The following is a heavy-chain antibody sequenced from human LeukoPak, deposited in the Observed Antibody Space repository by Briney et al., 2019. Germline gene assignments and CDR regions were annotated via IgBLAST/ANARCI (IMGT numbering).Heavy chain of an antibody. CDR1: GFTFGSYS. J-gene: IGHJ4*02. V-gene: IGHV3-21*01. CDR2: IYSSGRYI. Sequence: PGGSLRLSCAASGFTFGSYSMDWVRQAPTKGLEWVSSIYSSGRYIYYADSVKGRFTISRDNAKNSLYLQMNSLRAEDTAVYYCARGGGSSDGLTTSFDYWGQGTVVTVSS. D-gene: IGHD5-24*01. CDR3: ARGGGSSDGLTTSFDY.